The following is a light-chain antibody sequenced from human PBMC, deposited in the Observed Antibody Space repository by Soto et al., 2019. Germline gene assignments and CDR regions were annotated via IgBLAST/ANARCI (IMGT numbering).Light chain of an antibody. Sequence: DIVLTQAPGTLSLSPGERATLSCRASQSLSNNIYLAWYQQKPGQAPRHLIYGASSRSTGIPNRFSGSGSGRDFTLTSSRLEPEDCAVYYFQQYGNSPQTFGQGTKVEIK. CDR1: QSLSNNIY. CDR3: QQYGNSPQT. V-gene: IGKV3-20*01. CDR2: GAS. J-gene: IGKJ1*01.